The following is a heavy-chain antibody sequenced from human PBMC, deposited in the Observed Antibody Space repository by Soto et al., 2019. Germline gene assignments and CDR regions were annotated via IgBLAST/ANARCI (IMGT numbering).Heavy chain of an antibody. J-gene: IGHJ6*03. Sequence: SETLSLTCTVSGGSISSGGYYWSWIRQHPGKGLEWIGYIYYSGGTYYNPSLKSRVTISVDTSKNQFSLKLSSVTAADTAVYYFAICVLVVVAATDDYYYYMDVWGKGTTVTVSS. V-gene: IGHV4-31*03. CDR2: IYYSGGT. CDR3: AICVLVVVAATDDYYYYMDV. D-gene: IGHD2-15*01. CDR1: GGSISSGGYY.